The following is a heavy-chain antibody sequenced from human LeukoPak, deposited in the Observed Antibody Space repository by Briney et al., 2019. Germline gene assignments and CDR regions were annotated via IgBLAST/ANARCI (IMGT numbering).Heavy chain of an antibody. V-gene: IGHV5-51*01. CDR1: EYSFTSYW. CDR3: ASHLGYCSSTSCSDDAFDI. Sequence: MFSSCASEYSFTSYWIWWVRHMPREGLEWRGIIYPGDSNTSYNPSFQGQVTISADKSNNPSYLQRSSLKASDTALYYCASHLGYCSSTSCSDDAFDIWGQATKVSVSS. CDR2: IYPGDSNT. D-gene: IGHD2-2*01. J-gene: IGHJ3*02.